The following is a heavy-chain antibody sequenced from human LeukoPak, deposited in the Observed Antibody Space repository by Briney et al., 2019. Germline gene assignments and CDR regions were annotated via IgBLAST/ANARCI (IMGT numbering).Heavy chain of an antibody. Sequence: GGSLRLSCAASGFTFSSYSMNWVRQAPGKGLEWVSIIYSGGNTFYADSVKGRFTISRDNYKNTLFLQMNSLRAEDTAVYYCAREASSSGWCFLDYWGQGTLVTVSS. J-gene: IGHJ4*02. CDR2: IYSGGNT. D-gene: IGHD6-19*01. CDR3: AREASSSGWCFLDY. V-gene: IGHV3-66*01. CDR1: GFTFSSYS.